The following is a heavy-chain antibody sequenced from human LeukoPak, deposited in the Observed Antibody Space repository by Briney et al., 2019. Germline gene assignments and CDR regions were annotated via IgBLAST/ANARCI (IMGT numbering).Heavy chain of an antibody. CDR3: ARARFAVVVVAAMFPWFDP. CDR2: MNPNSGNT. V-gene: IGHV1-8*02. CDR1: GGTFSSYA. Sequence: EASVKVSCKASGGTFSSYAISWVRQAPGQGLEWMGWMNPNSGNTGYAQKFQGRVTMTRNTSISTAYMELSSLRSEDTAVYYCARARFAVVVVAAMFPWFDPWGQGTLVTVSS. J-gene: IGHJ5*02. D-gene: IGHD2-15*01.